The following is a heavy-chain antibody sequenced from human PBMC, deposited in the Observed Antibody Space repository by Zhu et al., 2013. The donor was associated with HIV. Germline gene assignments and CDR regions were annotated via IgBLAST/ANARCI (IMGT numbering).Heavy chain of an antibody. CDR2: ISGSDSYI. Sequence: EVQLVESGGGLVKPGGSLRLSCAGSGFTFSSYTMNWVRQAPGKGLECVSSISGSDSYIDYADSVKGRFTISRDNTKNSLYLQMNSLRPEDTAIYYCARELGQQWLIGRRGYFDSWGQGTLVTVSS. D-gene: IGHD6-19*01. V-gene: IGHV3-21*01. CDR3: ARELGQQWLIGRRGYFDS. CDR1: GFTFSSYT. J-gene: IGHJ4*02.